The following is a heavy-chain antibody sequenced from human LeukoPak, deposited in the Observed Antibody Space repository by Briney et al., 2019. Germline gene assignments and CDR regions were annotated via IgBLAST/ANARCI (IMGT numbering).Heavy chain of an antibody. V-gene: IGHV1-69*05. CDR2: IIPIFGTA. Sequence: ASVKVSCKASGYTFTSYGISWVRQAPGQGLEWMGGIIPIFGTANYAQKFQGRVTITTDESTSTAYMELSSLRSEDTAVYYCARSPSWYGYYYYMDVWGKGTTVTVSS. CDR3: ARSPSWYGYYYYMDV. CDR1: GYTFTSYG. J-gene: IGHJ6*03. D-gene: IGHD6-13*01.